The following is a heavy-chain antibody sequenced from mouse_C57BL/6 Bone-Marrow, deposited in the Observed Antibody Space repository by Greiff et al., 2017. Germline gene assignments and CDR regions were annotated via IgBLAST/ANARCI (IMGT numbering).Heavy chain of an antibody. CDR3: ASSGYYGSSYGDFDV. CDR1: GYTFTNYW. D-gene: IGHD1-1*01. Sequence: QVQLQQSGAELVRPGTSVKMSCKASGYTFTNYWIGWAKQRPGHGLAWIGDIYPGGGYTYYNEKFKGKATLTADKSSSTAYLQFSSLTSEDSAIYYCASSGYYGSSYGDFDVWGTGTTVTVSS. CDR2: IYPGGGYT. J-gene: IGHJ1*03. V-gene: IGHV1-63*01.